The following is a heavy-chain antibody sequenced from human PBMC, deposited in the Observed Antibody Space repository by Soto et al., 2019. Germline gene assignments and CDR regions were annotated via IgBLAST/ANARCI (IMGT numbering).Heavy chain of an antibody. CDR1: GGSISSYY. CDR3: ARQIAAPRPVLGAFDI. V-gene: IGHV4-59*01. CDR2: IYYSGST. D-gene: IGHD6-13*01. Sequence: PSETLSLTCTVSGGSISSYYWSWIRQPPGKGLEWIGYIYYSGSTNYNPSLKSRVTISVDTSKNQFSLKLSSVTAADTAVYYCARQIAAPRPVLGAFDIWDQGTMVTVSS. J-gene: IGHJ3*02.